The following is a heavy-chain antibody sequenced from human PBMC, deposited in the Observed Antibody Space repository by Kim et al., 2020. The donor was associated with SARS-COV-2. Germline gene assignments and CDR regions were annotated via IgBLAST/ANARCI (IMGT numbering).Heavy chain of an antibody. CDR1: GGSISSGSYY. J-gene: IGHJ4*02. Sequence: SETLSLTCTVSGGSISSGSYYWSWIRQPAGKGLEWIGHIYTSGSTNYNPSLKSRVTISVDTSKNQFSLKLSSVTAAATAVYYCARRAPSAAGYYFDYWGQGTLVTVSS. D-gene: IGHD6-13*01. V-gene: IGHV4-61*09. CDR3: ARRAPSAAGYYFDY. CDR2: IYTSGST.